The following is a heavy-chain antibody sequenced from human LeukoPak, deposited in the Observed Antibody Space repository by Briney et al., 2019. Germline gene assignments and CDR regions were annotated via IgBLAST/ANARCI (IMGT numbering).Heavy chain of an antibody. CDR1: GYTFTGYY. V-gene: IGHV1-2*06. CDR3: ARVDYYGSGSYYFDY. CDR2: INPNSGGT. D-gene: IGHD3-10*01. Sequence: ASVKVSCKASGYTFTGYYMHWLRQAPGQGLEWMGRINPNSGGTNSAQKFQGRATMTSDTSINTAYMELSRLRSDDTAVYYCARVDYYGSGSYYFDYWGQGTLVTVSS. J-gene: IGHJ4*02.